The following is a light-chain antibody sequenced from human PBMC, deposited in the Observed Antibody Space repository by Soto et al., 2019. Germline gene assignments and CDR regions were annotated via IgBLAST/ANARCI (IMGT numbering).Light chain of an antibody. CDR1: QDISKF. V-gene: IGKV1-33*01. Sequence: DIQMTQSPSSLSASVGDRVTFTCQASQDISKFLNWYQQKPGKAPKLLIYDASNVETGVPSRFSGGGSGTVFTFTSTTLLPEDIATYYCQQYDDLFTFGGGTTVEIK. J-gene: IGKJ4*01. CDR3: QQYDDLFT. CDR2: DAS.